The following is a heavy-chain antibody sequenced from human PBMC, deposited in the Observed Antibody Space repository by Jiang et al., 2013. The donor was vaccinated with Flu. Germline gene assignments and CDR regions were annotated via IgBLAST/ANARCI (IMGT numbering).Heavy chain of an antibody. CDR3: ARDRLGGGGREGIYSSFYYGMDV. CDR1: GYTFTSYY. D-gene: IGHD2-15*01. CDR2: INPSGGST. J-gene: IGHJ6*04. V-gene: IGHV1-46*01. Sequence: SGAEVKKPGASVKVSCKASGYTFTSYYMHWVRQAPGQGLEWMGIINPSGGSTSYAQKFQGRVTMTRDTSTSTVYMELSSLRSEDTAVYYCARDRLGGGGREGIYSSFYYGMDVWGKGTTVTVSS.